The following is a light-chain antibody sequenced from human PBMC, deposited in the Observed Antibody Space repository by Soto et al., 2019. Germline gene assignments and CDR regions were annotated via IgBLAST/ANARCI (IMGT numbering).Light chain of an antibody. V-gene: IGKV3-11*01. CDR3: QQRSNWPPST. Sequence: IVLTQSPATLSLSPGERATLSCRASQRVSSYLAWYQQKPGQAPRLLIYDASNRATGIPARFSGSESGTDFTLTISSLEPEDCAVYYCQQRSNWPPSTFGGGTKVEIK. J-gene: IGKJ4*01. CDR1: QRVSSY. CDR2: DAS.